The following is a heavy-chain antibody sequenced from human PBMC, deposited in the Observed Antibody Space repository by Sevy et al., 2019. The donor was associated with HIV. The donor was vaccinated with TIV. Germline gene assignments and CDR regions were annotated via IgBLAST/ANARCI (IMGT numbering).Heavy chain of an antibody. CDR2: IKSKADGGTT. V-gene: IGHV3-15*01. Sequence: GGSLRLSCAASEITFSNYAMSWVRQAPGKGLEWVGRIKSKADGGTTDYAEPVKGRFTISRDDSKNTLYLQMNSLKTEDTAVYYCSTDPIIVLLVTNGMDVWGQGTTVTVSS. D-gene: IGHD2-8*02. CDR1: EITFSNYA. CDR3: STDPIIVLLVTNGMDV. J-gene: IGHJ6*02.